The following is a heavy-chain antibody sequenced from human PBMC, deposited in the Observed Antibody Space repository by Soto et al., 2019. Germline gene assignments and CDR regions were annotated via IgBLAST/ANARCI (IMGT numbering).Heavy chain of an antibody. CDR2: IYAGGNT. CDR1: GFTVSTNF. V-gene: IGHV3-53*04. CDR3: ARDYYDHKGHFDS. Sequence: EVQLVESRGGLVQAGGSLRLSCAASGFTVSTNFVSWVRQAPGKGLQWVSVIYAGGNTYYADSVKGRFTISRHNSENTLYLQMNSLRAEDTAVYYCARDYYDHKGHFDSWGQGTLVTVSS. J-gene: IGHJ4*02. D-gene: IGHD3-22*01.